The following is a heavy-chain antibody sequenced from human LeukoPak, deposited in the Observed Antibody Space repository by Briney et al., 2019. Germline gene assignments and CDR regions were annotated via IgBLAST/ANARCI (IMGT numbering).Heavy chain of an antibody. Sequence: SGPTLVKPTQTLTLTCSFSGFSLSTNGEGVGWIRQRPEKALEWLALIFWDDDKRYSPSLKTRLTVAKDTSKNLVVLRMTNMAPVDTATYYCAHRGPRTGYSIDWGQGIKVTVSS. CDR3: AHRGPRTGYSID. CDR2: IFWDDDK. V-gene: IGHV2-5*02. CDR1: GFSLSTNGEG. J-gene: IGHJ4*02. D-gene: IGHD3-9*01.